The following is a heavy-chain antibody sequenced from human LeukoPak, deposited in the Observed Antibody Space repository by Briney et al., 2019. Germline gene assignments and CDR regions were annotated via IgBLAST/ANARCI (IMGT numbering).Heavy chain of an antibody. V-gene: IGHV3-7*03. Sequence: GGSLRLSCAASGFTFNVYWMNWVRQAPGKGLEWVANIKHDGTEKNYVDSVKGRFTIYRDNAENTPYLQMNSLRAEDTAVYYCVRDFYVDYWGQGAMVTVSS. CDR2: IKHDGTEK. J-gene: IGHJ4*02. CDR1: GFTFNVYW. D-gene: IGHD2/OR15-2a*01. CDR3: VRDFYVDY.